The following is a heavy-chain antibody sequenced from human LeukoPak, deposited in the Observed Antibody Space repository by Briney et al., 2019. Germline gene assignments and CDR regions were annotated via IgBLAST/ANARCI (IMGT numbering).Heavy chain of an antibody. CDR3: ARGISPGSGRFFNI. CDR2: IYQSGGT. Sequence: PSETLSLTCAVSGGSMSSGHWWSWVRQPPMKGLEWIGEIYQSGGTNYNPSLNSRVTISIDKSKNQFSLKLTSVTAADTAVYYCARGISPGSGRFFNIWGQGTVVSVSS. CDR1: GGSMSSGHW. D-gene: IGHD6-19*01. J-gene: IGHJ3*02. V-gene: IGHV4-4*02.